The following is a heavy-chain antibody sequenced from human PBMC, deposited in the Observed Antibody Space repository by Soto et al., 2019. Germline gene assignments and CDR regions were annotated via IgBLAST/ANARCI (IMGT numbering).Heavy chain of an antibody. V-gene: IGHV3-7*01. Sequence: PGGSLRLSCAASELTFSNFWMSWVRQAPGKGLEWVANINQDGSEKHYVDTVKGRFTISRDNSRKSLFLEMNSLRVDDTAVYYCRDGHYHDRWGPGTLVTVSS. D-gene: IGHD1-26*01. CDR3: RDGHYHDR. CDR2: INQDGSEK. CDR1: ELTFSNFW. J-gene: IGHJ5*02.